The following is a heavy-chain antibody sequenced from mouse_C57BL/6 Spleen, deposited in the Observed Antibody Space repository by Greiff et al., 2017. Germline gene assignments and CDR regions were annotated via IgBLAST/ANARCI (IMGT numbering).Heavy chain of an antibody. CDR3: ARDGDYGSSPYAMDY. V-gene: IGHV5-4*01. Sequence: DVHLVESGGGLVKPGGSLKLSCAASGFTFSSYAMSWVRQTPEKRLEWVATISDGGSYTYYPDNVKGRFTISRDNAKNNLYLQMSHLKSEDTAMYYCARDGDYGSSPYAMDYWGQGTSVTVSS. J-gene: IGHJ4*01. CDR1: GFTFSSYA. D-gene: IGHD1-1*01. CDR2: ISDGGSYT.